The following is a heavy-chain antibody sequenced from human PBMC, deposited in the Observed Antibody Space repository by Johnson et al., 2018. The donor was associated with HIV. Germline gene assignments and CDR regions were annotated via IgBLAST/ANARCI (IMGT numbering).Heavy chain of an antibody. Sequence: EQLVESGGGVVQPGGSLRLSCAASGFTFSSYGMSWVRQAPGKGLEWVSVIYSGGSTYYADSVKGRCTISRDNSKNTLYLQMNSLRAEDTAVYYCARDDIRDGKSFDIWGQGTMVTVSS. CDR3: ARDDIRDGKSFDI. J-gene: IGHJ3*02. V-gene: IGHV3-66*01. CDR2: IYSGGST. CDR1: GFTFSSYG.